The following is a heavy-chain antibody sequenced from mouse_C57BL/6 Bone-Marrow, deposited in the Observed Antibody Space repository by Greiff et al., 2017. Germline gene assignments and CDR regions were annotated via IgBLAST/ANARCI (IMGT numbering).Heavy chain of an antibody. V-gene: IGHV5-2*01. J-gene: IGHJ4*01. Sequence: EVHLVESGGGLVQPGESLKLSCESNEYEFPSHDMSWVRKTPEKRLELVAAINSDGGSTYYPDTMERRFIISRDNTKKTLYLQMRSLRSEDTALYYCARQLRLPYYYAMDYWGQGTSVTVSS. D-gene: IGHD3-2*02. CDR2: INSDGGST. CDR3: ARQLRLPYYYAMDY. CDR1: EYEFPSHD.